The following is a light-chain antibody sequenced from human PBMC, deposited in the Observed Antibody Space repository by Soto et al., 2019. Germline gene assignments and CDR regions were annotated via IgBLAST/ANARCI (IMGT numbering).Light chain of an antibody. Sequence: EIVLTQSPGALSLPPGETATLSCRASQSVSSNFLAWYQQKPGQAPRLVISGASRRAAGIPDRFSGSGSGTDFTLTISRLEPEDFAVYSCQQYGNLPRTFGQGTKV. J-gene: IGKJ1*01. CDR3: QQYGNLPRT. CDR2: GAS. CDR1: QSVSSNF. V-gene: IGKV3-20*01.